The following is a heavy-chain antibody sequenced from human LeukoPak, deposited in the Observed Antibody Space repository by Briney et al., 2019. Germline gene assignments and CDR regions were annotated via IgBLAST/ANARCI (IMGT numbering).Heavy chain of an antibody. CDR3: AREPNWNGRAFDI. Sequence: SETLSLTCAVYGGSFSGYYWSWIRQPPGKGLEWIGEINHSGSTNYNPSLKSRVSISVDTSKNQFSLKLSSVTAADTAVYYCAREPNWNGRAFDIWGQGTMVTVSS. J-gene: IGHJ3*02. CDR2: INHSGST. V-gene: IGHV4-34*01. D-gene: IGHD1-1*01. CDR1: GGSFSGYY.